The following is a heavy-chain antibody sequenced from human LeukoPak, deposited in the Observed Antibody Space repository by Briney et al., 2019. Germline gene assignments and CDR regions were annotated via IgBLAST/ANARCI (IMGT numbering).Heavy chain of an antibody. J-gene: IGHJ4*02. D-gene: IGHD5-18*01. CDR2: ISSTSTYI. Sequence: GVSLRLSCVASGFAFSDDSMNWVRQPPGKGLEWVSSISSTSTYIYYADSVKGRFTISRDNARNSLFLQMNNLRVDASAVYYCAREYTAMAYDYWGPGNLVTVSS. V-gene: IGHV3-21*01. CDR3: AREYTAMAYDY. CDR1: GFAFSDDS.